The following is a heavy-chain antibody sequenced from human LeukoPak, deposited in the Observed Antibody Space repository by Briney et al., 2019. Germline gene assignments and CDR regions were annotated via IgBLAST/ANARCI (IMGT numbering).Heavy chain of an antibody. J-gene: IGHJ3*02. V-gene: IGHV3-72*01. Sequence: GGSLRLSCAGSGFIFSDHYMDWVRQAPGKGLEWVGRSRNKAQNYITEYAASVKGRFTISRDDSKNSLYLQMNSLKTEDTAVYYCEVVVPAATSPGAFDIWGQGTMVTVSS. CDR2: SRNKAQNYIT. D-gene: IGHD2-2*01. CDR1: GFIFSDHY. CDR3: EVVVPAATSPGAFDI.